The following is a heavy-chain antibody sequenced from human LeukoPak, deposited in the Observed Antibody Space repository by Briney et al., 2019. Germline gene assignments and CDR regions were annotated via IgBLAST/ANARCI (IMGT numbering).Heavy chain of an antibody. D-gene: IGHD3-3*01. V-gene: IGHV3-74*01. CDR1: GFTFSRYW. CDR3: ARLTIFGASDAFDI. J-gene: IGHJ3*02. CDR2: INSDGSTT. Sequence: TGGSLRLSCAASGFTFSRYWMHWVRHAPGKGLVWVTRINSDGSTTSYADSVKGRFTISRDNAKNSLYLQMNSLRAEDTAVYYCARLTIFGASDAFDIWGQGTMVTVSS.